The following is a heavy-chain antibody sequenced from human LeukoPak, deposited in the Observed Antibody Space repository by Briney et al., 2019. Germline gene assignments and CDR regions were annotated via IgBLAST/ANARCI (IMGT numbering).Heavy chain of an antibody. J-gene: IGHJ4*02. CDR3: ARDSSGQDGGNRH. Sequence: ASVKVSCKASGYTYTSYAMHWVRQAPGQRLEWMGWINAGNGNTKYSQKFQGRVTITRDTSASTAYMELSSLRSEDTAVYYCARDSSGQDGGNRHWGQGTLVTVSS. CDR1: GYTYTSYA. V-gene: IGHV1-3*01. D-gene: IGHD4-23*01. CDR2: INAGNGNT.